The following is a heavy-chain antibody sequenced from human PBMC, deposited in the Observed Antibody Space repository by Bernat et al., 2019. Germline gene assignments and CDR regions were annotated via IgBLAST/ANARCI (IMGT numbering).Heavy chain of an antibody. J-gene: IGHJ4*02. CDR3: ARDLGEDSGYDAFDY. CDR2: IGSSGSPI. D-gene: IGHD5-12*01. CDR1: GFTFSSSE. Sequence: EVQLVESGGGLVQPGGSLRLSCAASGFTFSSSEMNWVRQTPGKGLEWVSYIGSSGSPIYYAESVKGRFTISRDNAKNSLYLQMNSLRVEDTAVYYCARDLGEDSGYDAFDYWGQGTLVTVSS. V-gene: IGHV3-48*03.